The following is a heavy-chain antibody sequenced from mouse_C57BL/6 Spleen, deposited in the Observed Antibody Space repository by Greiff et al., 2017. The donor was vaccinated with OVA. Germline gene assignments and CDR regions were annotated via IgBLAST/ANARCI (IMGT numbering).Heavy chain of an antibody. CDR1: GFTFTDYY. CDR3: ARYIISSYRAMDY. J-gene: IGHJ4*01. V-gene: IGHV7-3*01. Sequence: EVKLVESGGGLVQPGGSLSLSCAASGFTFTDYYMSWVRQPPGKALEWLGFIRNKANGYTTEYSASVKGRFTISRDNSQSILYLQMNALRAEDSATYYCARYIISSYRAMDYWGQGTSVTVSS. CDR2: IRNKANGYTT. D-gene: IGHD1-1*01.